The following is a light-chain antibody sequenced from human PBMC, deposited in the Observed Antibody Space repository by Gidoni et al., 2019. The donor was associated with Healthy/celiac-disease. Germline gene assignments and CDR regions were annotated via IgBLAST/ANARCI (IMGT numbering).Light chain of an antibody. V-gene: IGLV3-1*01. CDR3: QSWDSITVV. CDR2: QDS. Sequence: SYELTQPPSVSVSPGQTASITCTGDKLGDKYACWYQQKPGQSPVLVIYQDSKRPSGIPERFSGSNSGNTATLTISVTQAIDEADYYCQSWDSITVVFGGGSKLTVL. CDR1: KLGDKY. J-gene: IGLJ2*01.